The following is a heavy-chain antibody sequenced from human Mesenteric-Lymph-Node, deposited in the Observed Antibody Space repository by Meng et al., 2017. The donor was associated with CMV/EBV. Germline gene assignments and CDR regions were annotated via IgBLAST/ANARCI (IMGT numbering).Heavy chain of an antibody. V-gene: IGHV4-59*12. CDR1: GASTTSYY. CDR2: IHHTGRK. Sequence: SETLSLTCTVSGASTTSYYWSWVRLAPGKGLEWIGYIHHTGRKNNKSSLKGRVTMSLDTAKNQLSLNLNSVTAADTAVYYCARAYCSSITSCYFRELNWFDPWGQGTLVTVSS. D-gene: IGHD2-2*01. CDR3: ARAYCSSITSCYFRELNWFDP. J-gene: IGHJ5*02.